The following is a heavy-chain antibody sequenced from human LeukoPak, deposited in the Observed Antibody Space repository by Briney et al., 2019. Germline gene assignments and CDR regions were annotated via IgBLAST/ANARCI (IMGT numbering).Heavy chain of an antibody. J-gene: IGHJ6*02. Sequence: SETLSLTCTVSGGSISNYYWSWIRQPPGKGLEWIGYIYYSGSTNYNPSLKSRVTISVDTSKNQFSLKLSSVTAADTAVYYCARLGLRPLHVYYGMDVWGQGATVTVSS. CDR3: ARLGLRPLHVYYGMDV. CDR2: IYYSGST. V-gene: IGHV4-59*08. CDR1: GGSISNYY. D-gene: IGHD5-12*01.